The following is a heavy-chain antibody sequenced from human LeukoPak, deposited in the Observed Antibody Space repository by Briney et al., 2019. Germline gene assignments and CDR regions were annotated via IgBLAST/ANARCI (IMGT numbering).Heavy chain of an antibody. CDR3: ARDGSGWSKD. V-gene: IGHV3-7*01. J-gene: IGHJ4*02. Sequence: GGSLRLSCAASGFSFGSDWMSWLRQAPGKGLEWVANIRPDGGEKYYVDSVEGRFIISRDNAKNSLFLQMNSLRAEDTAVYFCARDGSGWSKDWGQGALVTVSS. CDR1: GFSFGSDW. CDR2: IRPDGGEK. D-gene: IGHD6-19*01.